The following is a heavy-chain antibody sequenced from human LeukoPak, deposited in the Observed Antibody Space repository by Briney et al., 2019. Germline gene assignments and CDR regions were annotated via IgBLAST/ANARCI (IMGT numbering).Heavy chain of an antibody. CDR3: ARWGRDIVVVPAASSAYYYYYYMDV. V-gene: IGHV3-7*01. Sequence: TGGPLTLSCAASGFTFSSYWMSWVRQAPGKGLEWVANIKQDGREKYYVDSVKGRFTISRDNANNSLYLQMNSLRAEDTAVYYCARWGRDIVVVPAASSAYYYYYYMDVWGKGTTVTISS. CDR2: IKQDGREK. J-gene: IGHJ6*03. CDR1: GFTFSSYW. D-gene: IGHD2-2*01.